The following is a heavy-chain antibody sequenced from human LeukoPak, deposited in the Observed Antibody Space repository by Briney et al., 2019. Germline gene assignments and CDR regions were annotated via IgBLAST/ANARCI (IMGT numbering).Heavy chain of an antibody. D-gene: IGHD2/OR15-2a*01. CDR3: ARPNIEDAFDI. V-gene: IGHV4-59*01. CDR1: GGSISNYY. Sequence: SSETLSLTCTVSGGSISNYYWSWIRQPPGKGLEWIGYIHYSGSTNYNPSLKSRVTISVDTSKNQFSLKLRSVTAADTAVYYCARPNIEDAFDIWGQGTMVTVSS. CDR2: IHYSGST. J-gene: IGHJ3*02.